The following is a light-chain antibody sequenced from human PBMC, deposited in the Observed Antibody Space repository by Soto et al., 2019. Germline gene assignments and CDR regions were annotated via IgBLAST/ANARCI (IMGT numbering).Light chain of an antibody. Sequence: IVLTTSPATLSLSPGERATLSCRASQSVSSYLAWYQQKPGQAPRLLIYDASNRATGIPARFSGSGSGTDFTLTISSLEPEDFALYYCQQLSNWPSITFGQGTRLEIK. J-gene: IGKJ5*01. CDR3: QQLSNWPSIT. CDR1: QSVSSY. V-gene: IGKV3-11*01. CDR2: DAS.